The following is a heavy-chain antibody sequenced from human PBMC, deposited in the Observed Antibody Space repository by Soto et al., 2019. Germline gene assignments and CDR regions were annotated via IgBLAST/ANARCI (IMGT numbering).Heavy chain of an antibody. CDR3: AERTTVTTFFDD. J-gene: IGHJ4*02. CDR2: IVVGSGNT. D-gene: IGHD4-17*01. CDR1: GCTFTSSA. Sequence: SVKVSCKASGCTFTSSAVQWVRQARGQRLERIGWIVVGSGNTNYAQKFQERVAITRDMSTSTAYMELSSLRSEDTAVYYCAERTTVTTFFDDWGQGSPVTVSS. V-gene: IGHV1-58*01.